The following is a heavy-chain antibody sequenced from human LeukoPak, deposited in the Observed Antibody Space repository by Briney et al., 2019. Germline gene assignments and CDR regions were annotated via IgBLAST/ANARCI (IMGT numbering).Heavy chain of an antibody. CDR3: ARGLGYCSSTSCFTCFDY. CDR2: IYTSGST. V-gene: IGHV4-4*07. J-gene: IGHJ4*02. CDR1: GGSISSYY. Sequence: SETLSLTCTVSGGSISSYYWSWIRQPAGKGLEWIGRIYTSGSTNYNPSLKSRVTMSVDTSKNQFSLKLSSVTAADTAVYYYARGLGYCSSTSCFTCFDYWGQGTLVTVSS. D-gene: IGHD2-2*02.